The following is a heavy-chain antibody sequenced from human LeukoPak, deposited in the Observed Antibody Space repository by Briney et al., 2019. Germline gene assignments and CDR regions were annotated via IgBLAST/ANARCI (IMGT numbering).Heavy chain of an antibody. D-gene: IGHD3-3*01. V-gene: IGHV1-18*01. CDR1: GYTFTSYG. J-gene: IGHJ6*03. CDR3: ARDRFYDFWSGYYMDV. CDR2: ISAYNGNT. Sequence: ASVKVSCKASGYTFTSYGISWVRQAPGQGLEWMGWISAYNGNTNYAQKLQGRVTMTTDTSTSTACMELRSLRSDDTAVYYCARDRFYDFWSGYYMDVWGKGTTVTVSS.